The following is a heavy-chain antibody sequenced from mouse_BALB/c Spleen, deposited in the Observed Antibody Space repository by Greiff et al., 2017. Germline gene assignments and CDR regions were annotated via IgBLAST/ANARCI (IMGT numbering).Heavy chain of an antibody. CDR2: IDPANGNT. D-gene: IGHD1-2*01. CDR1: GFNIKDTY. CDR3: ARDSLQRRLDY. V-gene: IGHV14-3*02. Sequence: VQLQQSGAELVKPGASVKLSCTASGFNIKDTYMHWVKQRPEQGLEWIGRIDPANGNTKYDPKFQGKATITADTSSNTAYLQLSSLTSEDTAVYYCARDSLQRRLDYWGQGTSVTVSS. J-gene: IGHJ4*01.